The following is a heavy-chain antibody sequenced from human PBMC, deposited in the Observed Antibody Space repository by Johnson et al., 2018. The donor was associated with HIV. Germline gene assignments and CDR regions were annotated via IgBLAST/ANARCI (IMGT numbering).Heavy chain of an antibody. V-gene: IGHV3-11*01. D-gene: IGHD1-26*01. Sequence: QVHLVESGGGLVKPGGSLRLSCAASGFTFSDYYMSWIRQAPGKGLEWVSYISSSGGSTGYADSVKGRFTISRDNAKNSLYLQMNSLRAEDTALYYCARELIVGATNAVDIWSQGTMVTVSS. CDR1: GFTFSDYY. J-gene: IGHJ3*02. CDR2: ISSSGGST. CDR3: ARELIVGATNAVDI.